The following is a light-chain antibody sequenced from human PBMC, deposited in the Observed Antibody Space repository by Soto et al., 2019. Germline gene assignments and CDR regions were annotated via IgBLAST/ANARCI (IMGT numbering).Light chain of an antibody. V-gene: IGLV2-14*01. CDR2: DVS. CDR1: TSDVGDYNL. Sequence: SVLPQPASVSVSPGQSIAISCTGTTSDVGDYNLVSWYQQHPGKAPKLMIYDVSSRPSGISNRFSGSKSGNTASLTISGLQAEDEADYYCSSYTSSSTLYVFGTGTKVTV. J-gene: IGLJ1*01. CDR3: SSYTSSSTLYV.